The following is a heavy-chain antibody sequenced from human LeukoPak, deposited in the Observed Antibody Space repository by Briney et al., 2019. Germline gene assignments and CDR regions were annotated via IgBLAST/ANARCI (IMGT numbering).Heavy chain of an antibody. D-gene: IGHD3-16*01. Sequence: GGSLRLSCAASGFTVSSNYMTWVRQAPGKGLEWVSVILGGGGTYYADSVKGRFTISRDNSKNTVDVQLNSLRAEDTAVYYCAKFRGSEKTAIDCWGQGTLVTVSS. CDR1: GFTVSSNY. CDR2: ILGGGGT. CDR3: AKFRGSEKTAIDC. J-gene: IGHJ4*02. V-gene: IGHV3-53*01.